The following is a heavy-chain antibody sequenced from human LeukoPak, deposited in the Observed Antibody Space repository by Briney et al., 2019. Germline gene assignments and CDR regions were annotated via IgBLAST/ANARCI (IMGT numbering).Heavy chain of an antibody. CDR2: IIPIFGTA. CDR3: ARDSSSWYAFDI. CDR1: GGTFSSYA. D-gene: IGHD6-13*01. J-gene: IGHJ3*02. Sequence: SVKVSCKASGGTFSSYAISWVRQAPGQGLEWMGGIIPIFGTANYAQKFQGRVTITADESTSTAYMELSSLRSEDTAVYYCARDSSSWYAFDIWGQGTMVTVSS. V-gene: IGHV1-69*13.